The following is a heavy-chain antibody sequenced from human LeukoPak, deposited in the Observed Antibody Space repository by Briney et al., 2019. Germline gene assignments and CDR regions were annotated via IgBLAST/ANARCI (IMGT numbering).Heavy chain of an antibody. CDR3: ARDRFPGTMTVLY. D-gene: IGHD4-17*01. CDR2: IKQDGNEK. J-gene: IGHJ4*02. V-gene: IGHV3-7*01. CDR1: GFTFSSYW. Sequence: GGSLRLSCAASGFTFSSYWMSWVRQAPGKGLEWVANIKQDGNEKYYVDSVKGRFTISRDNAKNSLYLQMNSLRAEDTAVYYCARDRFPGTMTVLYWGQGTLVTVSS.